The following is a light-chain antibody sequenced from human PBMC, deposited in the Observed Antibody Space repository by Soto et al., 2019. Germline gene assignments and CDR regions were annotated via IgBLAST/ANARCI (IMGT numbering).Light chain of an antibody. Sequence: EIVMTQSPATLSVSPGERASLSCRASQSVGSNLAWYQQTAGQAPSHLIYVASTRAPVIPARFSGSGSGTNFTLSISSLQSEDFAVYSCQQYTNWPYTFGQGTKLEIK. CDR2: VAS. CDR1: QSVGSN. J-gene: IGKJ2*01. CDR3: QQYTNWPYT. V-gene: IGKV3-15*01.